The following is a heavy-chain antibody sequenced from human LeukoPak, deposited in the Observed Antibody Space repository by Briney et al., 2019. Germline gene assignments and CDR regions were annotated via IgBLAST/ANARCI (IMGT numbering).Heavy chain of an antibody. CDR2: IYYSGST. Sequence: SETLSLTRTVSGGSISSYYWSWIRQPPGKGLDGIGYIYYSGSTNYNPSLKSRVTISVDTSKNQFSLKPSSVTAADTAVYYCAREGNDFSAPFQHWGQGTLVTVSS. V-gene: IGHV4-59*01. J-gene: IGHJ1*01. CDR1: GGSISSYY. CDR3: AREGNDFSAPFQH. D-gene: IGHD3-3*01.